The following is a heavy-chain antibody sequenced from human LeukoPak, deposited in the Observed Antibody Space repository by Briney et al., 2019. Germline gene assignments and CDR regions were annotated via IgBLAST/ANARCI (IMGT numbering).Heavy chain of an antibody. J-gene: IGHJ4*02. CDR3: TRATPRGLLLDY. V-gene: IGHV3-72*01. D-gene: IGHD2-15*01. CDR1: GFTFSDHY. CDR2: SRNKAKSYTT. Sequence: PGGSLRLSCAASGFTFSDHYMDWVRQAPGKGLEWVGRSRNKAKSYTTEYAASVKGRFTLSRDDSKNSVYLQMNSLKTEDTAVYYCTRATPRGLLLDYWGQGTLVTVSS.